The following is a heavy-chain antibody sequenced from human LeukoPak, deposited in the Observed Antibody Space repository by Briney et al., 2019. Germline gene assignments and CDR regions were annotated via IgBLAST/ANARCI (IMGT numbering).Heavy chain of an antibody. D-gene: IGHD6-13*01. J-gene: IGHJ4*02. V-gene: IGHV4-59*05. Sequence: KASENLSLTCTVSGGSISSYYWSWIRQPPGKGLEWIGSIYYSGSTHYNPSLKSRVTISVDTSKNQFSLKLSSVTAADTAVYYCASRYSSSWSWDDYWGQGTLVTVSS. CDR3: ASRYSSSWSWDDY. CDR2: IYYSGST. CDR1: GGSISSYY.